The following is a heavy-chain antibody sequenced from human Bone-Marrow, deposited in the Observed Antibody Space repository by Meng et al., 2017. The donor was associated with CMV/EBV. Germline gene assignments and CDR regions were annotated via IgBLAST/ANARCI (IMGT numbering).Heavy chain of an antibody. CDR2: MNPNSGNT. D-gene: IGHD3-3*01. V-gene: IGHV1-8*02. Sequence: ASVKVSCKASGYTFTSYDINWVRQATGQGLEWMGWMNPNSGNTGYAQKFQGRVTMTRNTSISTAYMELSSLRSEDTAVYYCARVRIFGVVTPVDVWGQGTTVTVYS. CDR1: GYTFTSYD. CDR3: ARVRIFGVVTPVDV. J-gene: IGHJ6*02.